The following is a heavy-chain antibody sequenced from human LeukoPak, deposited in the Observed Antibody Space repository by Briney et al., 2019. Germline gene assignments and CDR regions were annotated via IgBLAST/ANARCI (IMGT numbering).Heavy chain of an antibody. CDR1: GGSFSGYY. V-gene: IGHV4-34*01. CDR3: ARGPIFQQLGIDY. J-gene: IGHJ4*02. D-gene: IGHD6-6*01. CDR2: INHSGST. Sequence: SETLSLTCAVYGGSFSGYYWNWIRQPPGKGLEWIGEINHSGSTNYNPSLKSRVTISVDTSKNQFSLKLSSVTAADTAVYYCARGPIFQQLGIDYWGQGTLVTVSS.